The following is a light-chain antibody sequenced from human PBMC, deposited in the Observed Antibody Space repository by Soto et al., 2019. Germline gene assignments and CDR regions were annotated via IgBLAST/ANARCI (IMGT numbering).Light chain of an antibody. CDR3: SSYTSSSTLGV. V-gene: IGLV2-14*01. Sequence: QSALTQPASVSGSPGQSITISCTGTSNDVSVYNYVSWYQQHPGKAPKLMIYEVSNRPSGVSNRFSGSKSANTASLTISGLQAEDEADYYCSSYTSSSTLGVFGTGTKLTVL. J-gene: IGLJ1*01. CDR2: EVS. CDR1: SNDVSVYNY.